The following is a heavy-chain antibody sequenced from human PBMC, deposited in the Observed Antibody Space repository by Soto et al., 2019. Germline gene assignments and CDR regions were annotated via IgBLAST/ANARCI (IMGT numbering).Heavy chain of an antibody. CDR2: IFYTGTT. CDR3: ARLVVVAPVANV. V-gene: IGHV4-39*01. D-gene: IGHD2-21*01. Sequence: PETLPLTCSVSGGSVSYNSYYWGCIRQPPGKGLEWVGGIFYTGTTYYNPSLKDRLSISVDTSKNSFSLNLTSVTAADTAVYFCARLVVVAPVANVWGQGALVTVSS. J-gene: IGHJ4*02. CDR1: GGSVSYNSYY.